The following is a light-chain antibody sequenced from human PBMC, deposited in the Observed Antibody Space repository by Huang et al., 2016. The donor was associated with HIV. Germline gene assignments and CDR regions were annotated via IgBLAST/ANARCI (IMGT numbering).Light chain of an antibody. Sequence: DIVMTQSPESLAVSLGERATINCKSSQRVLYNPDNKNFLSWYQQNSGEPPKLLIYWATTRESRVPDRFSAIGSGTDVTLTISSLRAEDVAVYYCQQYYSSPPRLAFGGGTKVE. V-gene: IGKV4-1*01. CDR1: QRVLYNPDNKNF. CDR2: WAT. J-gene: IGKJ4*01. CDR3: QQYYSSPPRLA.